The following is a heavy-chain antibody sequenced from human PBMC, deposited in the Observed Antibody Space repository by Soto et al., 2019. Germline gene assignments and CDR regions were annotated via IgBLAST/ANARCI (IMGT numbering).Heavy chain of an antibody. CDR1: SGSISSSNW. Sequence: QVQLQESGPGLVKPSGTLSLTCAVSSGSISSSNWWSWVRQPQGKGLEWTGEIYHSGSTNYNQSLKSRVTISVDKSKNQFSLQLSSVTAADTAVYYCARVLRGYCSGGSCYGTPWFDPWCQGTLVTVSS. V-gene: IGHV4-4*02. CDR3: ARVLRGYCSGGSCYGTPWFDP. J-gene: IGHJ5*02. CDR2: IYHSGST. D-gene: IGHD2-15*01.